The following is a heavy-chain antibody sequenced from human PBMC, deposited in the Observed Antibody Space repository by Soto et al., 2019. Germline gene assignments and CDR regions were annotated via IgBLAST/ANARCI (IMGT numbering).Heavy chain of an antibody. V-gene: IGHV1-3*01. D-gene: IGHD3-10*01. Sequence: QVQLVQSGAEVKKPGASVKVSCEASGYTFTRHLMHWVRQAPGQRLEWMGWINAGNGNTKYSQKFQGRVTITRDTSANTIYMELSSLRSGDTAVYYCARPYYSGSGSYSYWGQGTLVTVSS. J-gene: IGHJ4*02. CDR3: ARPYYSGSGSYSY. CDR1: GYTFTRHL. CDR2: INAGNGNT.